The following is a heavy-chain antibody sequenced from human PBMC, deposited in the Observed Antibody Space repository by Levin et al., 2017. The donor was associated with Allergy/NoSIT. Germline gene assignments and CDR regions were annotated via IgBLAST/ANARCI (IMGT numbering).Heavy chain of an antibody. D-gene: IGHD5-18*01. CDR2: ISYSGST. CDR1: GGSISSGSYY. Sequence: TASETLSLTCTVSGGSISSGSYYWGWIRQPPGKGLDWIGSISYSGSTYYNPSLKSRVTISVDTSKNQFSLKLSSVTAADTAVYYCARPLTRDTAFVRWDYWGQGTLVTVSS. J-gene: IGHJ4*02. V-gene: IGHV4-39*01. CDR3: ARPLTRDTAFVRWDY.